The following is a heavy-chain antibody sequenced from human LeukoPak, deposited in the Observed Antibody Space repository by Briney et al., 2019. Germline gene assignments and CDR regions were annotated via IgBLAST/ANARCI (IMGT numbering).Heavy chain of an antibody. V-gene: IGHV1-18*01. CDR1: VYTFVSHG. J-gene: IGHJ6*02. CDR3: AKDSTYYDVLTGNYYYYYGIDV. CDR2: SSAYNGYT. D-gene: IGHD3-9*01. Sequence: ASVKVSCKASVYTFVSHGISWVRQAPGQGLEWMGWSSAYNGYTNYAQKLQGRVTTTTDTSTSTAYMELSSLRSDDTAVYYCAKDSTYYDVLTGNYYYYYGIDVWGQGTTVTVSS.